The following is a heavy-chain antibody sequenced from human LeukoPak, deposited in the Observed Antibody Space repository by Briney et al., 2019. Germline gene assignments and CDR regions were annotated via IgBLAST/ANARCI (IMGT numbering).Heavy chain of an antibody. J-gene: IGHJ5*02. D-gene: IGHD4-11*01. V-gene: IGHV3-53*01. CDR2: IYSGGST. Sequence: PGGSLRLSCAASGFTVSSNYMSWVRQAPGKGLEWVSVIYSGGSTYYADSVKGRFTISRDNSKSTLYIQMNSLRAEDTAVYYCARDPSPTTVTSDPWGQGTLVTVSS. CDR3: ARDPSPTTVTSDP. CDR1: GFTVSSNY.